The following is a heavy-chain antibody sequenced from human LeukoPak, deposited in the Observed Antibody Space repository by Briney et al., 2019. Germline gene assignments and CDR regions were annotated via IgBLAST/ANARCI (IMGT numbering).Heavy chain of an antibody. D-gene: IGHD1-1*01. Sequence: SETPSLTCSVSGGSISSSSYYWGWIRQPPGKGLEWIGSIYYSGNTYINPSLKSRVTVSVDTSKNQFSLKLRSVIEADTAVYYCARAYAGYASRFDYWGQGILVTVSS. V-gene: IGHV4-39*07. CDR3: ARAYAGYASRFDY. J-gene: IGHJ4*02. CDR2: IYYSGNT. CDR1: GGSISSSSYY.